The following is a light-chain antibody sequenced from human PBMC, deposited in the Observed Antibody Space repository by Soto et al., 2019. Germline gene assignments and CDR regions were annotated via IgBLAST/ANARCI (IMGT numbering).Light chain of an antibody. CDR1: QTLNAF. CDR2: GSS. CDR3: QQSYDTPYT. V-gene: IGKV1-39*01. Sequence: IQMTQSPSSLSASLGDRVTITCRASQTLNAFISWYQQQPGKAPSLLLYGSSTLQSGVPSRCSGGGSGTDFPLTISNLALDEFATYVCQQSYDTPYTFSQGTKLVIK. J-gene: IGKJ2*01.